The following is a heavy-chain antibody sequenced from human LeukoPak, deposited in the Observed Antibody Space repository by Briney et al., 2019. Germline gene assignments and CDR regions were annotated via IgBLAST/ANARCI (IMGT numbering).Heavy chain of an antibody. Sequence: ASVKVSCKASGYTFTSYGISWVRQAPGQGLEWMGWISAYNGNTNYAQKLQGRVTMTTDTSTSTAYMELRSLRSDDTAVCYCARDLRYFDWLLDQNYYYYGMDVWGQGTTVTVSS. D-gene: IGHD3-9*01. J-gene: IGHJ6*02. CDR3: ARDLRYFDWLLDQNYYYYGMDV. V-gene: IGHV1-18*01. CDR1: GYTFTSYG. CDR2: ISAYNGNT.